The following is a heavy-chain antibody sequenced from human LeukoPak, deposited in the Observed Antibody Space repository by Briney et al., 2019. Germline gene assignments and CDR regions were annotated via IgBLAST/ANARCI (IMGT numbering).Heavy chain of an antibody. J-gene: IGHJ4*02. Sequence: SGTLSLTCAVSGGSISSYYWSWIRQPPGKGLEWIGYIYYSGSTNYNPSLKSRVTISVDTSKSQFSLKLSSVTAADTAVYYCARGPFSFNYWGQGTLVTVSS. CDR1: GGSISSYY. CDR3: ARGPFSFNY. D-gene: IGHD3-16*01. CDR2: IYYSGST. V-gene: IGHV4-59*01.